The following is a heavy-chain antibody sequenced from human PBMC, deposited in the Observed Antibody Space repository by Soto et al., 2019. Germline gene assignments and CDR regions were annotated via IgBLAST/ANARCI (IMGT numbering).Heavy chain of an antibody. CDR2: IYYSGST. D-gene: IGHD3-3*01. CDR1: GGSISSGDYY. CDR3: ARERFENYYGMDV. Sequence: SETLSLTCTVSGGSISSGDYYWRWIRQPPGKGLEWIGYIYYSGSTYYNPSLKSRVTISVDKSKNQFSLKLSSVTAADTAVYYCARERFENYYGMDVWGQGTTVTVSS. V-gene: IGHV4-30-4*01. J-gene: IGHJ6*02.